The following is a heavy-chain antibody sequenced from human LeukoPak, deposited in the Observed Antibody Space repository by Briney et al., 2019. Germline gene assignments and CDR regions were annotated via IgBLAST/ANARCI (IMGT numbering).Heavy chain of an antibody. V-gene: IGHV1-46*01. CDR1: AYTFPSYF. Sequence: ASVKVSCKASAYTFPSYFMHWVRQAPGQGLEWMGIINPTGGSTTYAQKSQGRVTMTRDTSTSTVYMELSSLRSDDTAVYYCARTAARRFDYWGQGTLVTVSS. J-gene: IGHJ4*02. D-gene: IGHD6-6*01. CDR3: ARTAARRFDY. CDR2: INPTGGST.